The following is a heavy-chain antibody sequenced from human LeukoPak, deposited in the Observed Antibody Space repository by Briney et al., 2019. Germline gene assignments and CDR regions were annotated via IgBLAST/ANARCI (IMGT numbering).Heavy chain of an antibody. CDR3: ARAQYRGSHSPFDY. V-gene: IGHV3-11*04. CDR2: ISSSGSTI. J-gene: IGHJ4*02. Sequence: GGSLRLSCAASGFTFSDYYMSWIRQAPGKGLEWVSYISSSGSTIYYADSVKGRFTISRDNAKNSQYLQMNSLRAEDTAVYYCARAQYRGSHSPFDYWGQGTLVTVSS. D-gene: IGHD1-26*01. CDR1: GFTFSDYY.